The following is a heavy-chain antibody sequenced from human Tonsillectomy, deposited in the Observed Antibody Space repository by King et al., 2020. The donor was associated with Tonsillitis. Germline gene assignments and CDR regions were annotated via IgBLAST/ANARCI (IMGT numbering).Heavy chain of an antibody. Sequence: QLVQSGGGLVQPGGSLRLSCAASGFTFSSYWMHWVRHAPGKGLVWVSRINSDGSRTSYADSVKGRFTISRDNAKNTLSLQMNSLRAEDTAVYYCARVSSNYSLNYWGQGTLVTVSS. D-gene: IGHD4-11*01. CDR3: ARVSSNYSLNY. J-gene: IGHJ4*02. CDR2: INSDGSRT. CDR1: GFTFSSYW. V-gene: IGHV3-74*02.